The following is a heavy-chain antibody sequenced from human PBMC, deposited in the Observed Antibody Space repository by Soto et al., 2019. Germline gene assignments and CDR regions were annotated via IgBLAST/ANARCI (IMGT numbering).Heavy chain of an antibody. J-gene: IGHJ6*02. Sequence: PGESLKISCKGSGYSFTSYWISWVRQMPGKGLEWMGRIDPSDSYTNYSPSFQGHVTISADKSISTAYLQWSSLKASDTAMYYCARSPLWGSRSSRGGHYYGMDVWGQGTTVTVSS. CDR3: ARSPLWGSRSSRGGHYYGMDV. V-gene: IGHV5-10-1*01. D-gene: IGHD6-6*01. CDR2: IDPSDSYT. CDR1: GYSFTSYW.